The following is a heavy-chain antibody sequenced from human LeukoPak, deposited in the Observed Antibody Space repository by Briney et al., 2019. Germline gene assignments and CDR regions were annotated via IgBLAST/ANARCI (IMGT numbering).Heavy chain of an antibody. J-gene: IGHJ3*02. V-gene: IGHV4-59*12. Sequence: SETLSLTCTVSGGAISGYYWSWIRQPPGKGLEWIGYIFYSGTTNYNPSLKSRVTISVDTSKNQFSLKLSSVTAADTAVYYCAVGLAFDIWGQGTMVTVSS. D-gene: IGHD6-25*01. CDR3: AVGLAFDI. CDR2: IFYSGTT. CDR1: GGAISGYY.